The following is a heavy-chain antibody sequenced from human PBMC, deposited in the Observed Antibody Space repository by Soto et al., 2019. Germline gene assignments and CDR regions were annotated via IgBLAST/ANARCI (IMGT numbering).Heavy chain of an antibody. V-gene: IGHV3-9*01. D-gene: IGHD3-3*01. CDR2: ISWNSGSI. CDR3: ARSYYDFWSGEYYFDY. CDR1: GFTFDDYA. Sequence: EVQLVESGGGLVQPGRSLRLSCAASGFTFDDYAMHWVRQAPGKGLEWVSGISWNSGSIGYADSVKRRFTISRDNAKNSLYLQMNRRRADNTALYYSARSYYDFWSGEYYFDYCGQGTLVTVSS. J-gene: IGHJ4*02.